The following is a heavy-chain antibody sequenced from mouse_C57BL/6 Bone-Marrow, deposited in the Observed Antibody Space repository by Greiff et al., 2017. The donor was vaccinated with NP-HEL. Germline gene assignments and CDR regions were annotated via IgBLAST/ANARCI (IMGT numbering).Heavy chain of an antibody. CDR1: GFTFSSYA. CDR2: ISDGGSYT. Sequence: EVQLVESGGGLVKPGGSLKLSCAASGFTFSSYAMSWVRQTPEKRLEWVATISDGGSYTYYPDNVTGRFTISRDNDNNNLYLQMNHLKSEDTAMYYCARDYYAMDYWGQGTSVTVSS. J-gene: IGHJ4*01. CDR3: ARDYYAMDY. V-gene: IGHV5-4*01.